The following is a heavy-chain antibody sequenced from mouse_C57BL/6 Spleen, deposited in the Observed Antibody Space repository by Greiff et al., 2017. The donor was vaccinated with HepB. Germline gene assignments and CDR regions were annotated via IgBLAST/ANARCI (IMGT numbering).Heavy chain of an antibody. V-gene: IGHV5-9-1*02. J-gene: IGHJ4*01. D-gene: IGHD2-4*01. CDR2: ISSGGDYI. CDR1: GFTFSSYA. CDR3: TRDPYYDYDAYAMDY. Sequence: EVKVEESGEGLVKPGGSLKLSCAASGFTFSSYAMSWVRQTPEKRLEWVAYISSGGDYIYYADTVKGRFTISRDNARNTLYLQMSSLKSEDTAMYYCTRDPYYDYDAYAMDYWGQGTSVTVSS.